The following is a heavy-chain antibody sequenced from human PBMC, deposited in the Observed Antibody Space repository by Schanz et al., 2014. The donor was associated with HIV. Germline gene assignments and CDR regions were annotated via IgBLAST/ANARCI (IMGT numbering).Heavy chain of an antibody. J-gene: IGHJ2*01. V-gene: IGHV3-23*01. Sequence: EVQLLESGGGLVQPGGYLRLSCAASGFTFSSYAMSWVRQAPGKGLEWVSAISGSSITYSADSVKGRFTISRDNSKNTLYLQMNSLRAEDTAVYYCALSRPSGYGGSWYSDLWGRGTLVAVSS. CDR1: GFTFSSYA. D-gene: IGHD2-15*01. CDR2: ISGSSIT. CDR3: ALSRPSGYGGSWYSDL.